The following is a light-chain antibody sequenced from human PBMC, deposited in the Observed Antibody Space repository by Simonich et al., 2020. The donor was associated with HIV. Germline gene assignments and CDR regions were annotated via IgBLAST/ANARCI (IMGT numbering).Light chain of an antibody. V-gene: IGLV2-14*03. CDR1: SSDVGGYNY. J-gene: IGLJ3*02. CDR2: DVD. Sequence: QSALTQPASVSGSPGQSITIPCTGTSSDVGGYNYVSWYQQNPGKSPKLMIYDVDTPPSEVSNRFSGSKSGNTASLTISGLQAEDEADYYCSSYTTSSTMFGGGTKLTVL. CDR3: SSYTTSSTM.